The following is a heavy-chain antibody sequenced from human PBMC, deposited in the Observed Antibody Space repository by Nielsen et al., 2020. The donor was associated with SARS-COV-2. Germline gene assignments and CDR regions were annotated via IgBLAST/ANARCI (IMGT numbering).Heavy chain of an antibody. Sequence: GESLKISCAASGFTFSSYWMSWVRQAPGKGLEWVANIKQDGSEKYYVDSVKGRFTISRDNSKNTLYLQMNSLRVEDTAVYYCAKDGVVRGDALDLWGQGTMVTVSS. D-gene: IGHD3-10*01. CDR2: IKQDGSEK. CDR3: AKDGVVRGDALDL. CDR1: GFTFSSYW. J-gene: IGHJ3*01. V-gene: IGHV3-7*03.